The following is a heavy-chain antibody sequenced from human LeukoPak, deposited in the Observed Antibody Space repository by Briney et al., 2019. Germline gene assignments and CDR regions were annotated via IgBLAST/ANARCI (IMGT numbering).Heavy chain of an antibody. CDR2: ISGSGGST. V-gene: IGHV3-23*01. Sequence: TGGSLRLSCAASGFTFSSYAMSWVRQAPGKGLEWVSAISGSGGSTYYADSVKGRFTISRDNSKNTLYLQMHSLRAEDTAVYYXXXVTLTGYYAFDYWGQGTLVTVSS. J-gene: IGHJ4*02. CDR1: GFTFSSYA. D-gene: IGHD3-9*01. CDR3: XXVTLTGYYAFDY.